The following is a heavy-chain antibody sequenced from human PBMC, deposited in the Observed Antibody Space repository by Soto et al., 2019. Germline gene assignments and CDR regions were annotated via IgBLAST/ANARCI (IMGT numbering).Heavy chain of an antibody. Sequence: PSETLSLTCTVSGGSISTYYCNFIRQAPGKGLEWIGYLYYGGSTNYNPSLESRVTISLDTSKNQISLKLSSVTAADTAVYYCARGRDDYNGWYVDLWGRGSLVTVSS. CDR2: LYYGGST. CDR3: ARGRDDYNGWYVDL. J-gene: IGHJ2*01. CDR1: GGSISTYY. D-gene: IGHD4-4*01. V-gene: IGHV4-59*01.